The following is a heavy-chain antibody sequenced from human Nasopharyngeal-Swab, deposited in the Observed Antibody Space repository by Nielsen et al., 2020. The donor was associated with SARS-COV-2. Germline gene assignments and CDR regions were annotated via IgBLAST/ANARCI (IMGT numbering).Heavy chain of an antibody. V-gene: IGHV3-73*01. CDR1: GFTFSAYA. CDR3: ARVNPISGSYYDAIDI. Sequence: GESLKISCAASGFTFSAYAMNWVRQASGKGLEWVGRIRSKVNSYATTYGVSVKGGFTISRDDSKNTAYLQMNSLKTEDTAVYYCARVNPISGSYYDAIDIWGQGTMVTVSS. J-gene: IGHJ3*02. D-gene: IGHD1-26*01. CDR2: IRSKVNSYAT.